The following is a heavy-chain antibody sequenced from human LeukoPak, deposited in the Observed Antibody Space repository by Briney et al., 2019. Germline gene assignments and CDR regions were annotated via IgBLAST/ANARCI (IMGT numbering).Heavy chain of an antibody. Sequence: GGSLRLSCAASGFTFSSYWMSWVRQAPGKGLEWVANIKQDGSEKYYVDSVKGRFTISRDNSKNTLYLEMNSLRAEDTAMYYCTTPTGPAVIIDYWGPGTLVTVSS. J-gene: IGHJ4*02. V-gene: IGHV3-7*01. CDR1: GFTFSSYW. D-gene: IGHD2-2*01. CDR2: IKQDGSEK. CDR3: TTPTGPAVIIDY.